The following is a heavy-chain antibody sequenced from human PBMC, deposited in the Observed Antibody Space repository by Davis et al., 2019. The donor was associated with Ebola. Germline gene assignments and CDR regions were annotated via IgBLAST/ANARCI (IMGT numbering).Heavy chain of an antibody. CDR3: TIGLCSGTGCHWNDAFET. CDR2: IKSKTAGGTT. Sequence: PGGSLRPSCSASGLTFTNAWMTWVRQAPGKELEWVGRIKSKTAGGTTDYAAPLKGRFSISRDDSETTVYMQVTSLKTEDTAVYYCTIGLCSGTGCHWNDAFETWGQGTMVTVSS. J-gene: IGHJ3*02. V-gene: IGHV3-15*01. D-gene: IGHD2-2*01. CDR1: GLTFTNAW.